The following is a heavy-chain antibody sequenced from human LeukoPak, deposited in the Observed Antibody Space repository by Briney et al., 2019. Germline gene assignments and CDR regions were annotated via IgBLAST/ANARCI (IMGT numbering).Heavy chain of an antibody. D-gene: IGHD2-15*01. V-gene: IGHV3-21*01. J-gene: IGHJ4*02. CDR1: GFTFSSYS. CDR2: ITSSSSYT. Sequence: GGSLRLSCAASGFTFSSYSMNWVRQAPGKGLEWGSSITSSSSYTYYADSVKGRFTISRDNAKNSLYLQMNSLRAEDTAVYYCARDWYCSGGSCYSFDYWGQGTLVTVSS. CDR3: ARDWYCSGGSCYSFDY.